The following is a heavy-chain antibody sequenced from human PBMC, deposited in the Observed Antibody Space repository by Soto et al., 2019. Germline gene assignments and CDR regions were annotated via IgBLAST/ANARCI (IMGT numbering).Heavy chain of an antibody. V-gene: IGHV3-30*18. D-gene: IGHD1-26*01. Sequence: ESGGGVVQPGRSLRLSCAASGFTFSNCGMHWVRQAPGKGLEWVAVISYDGSNKYYADSVKGRFTISRDNSKNTLYLQMNSLRAEDTAVYYCAKDLRGNYPYYFDYWGQGTLVTVSS. J-gene: IGHJ4*02. CDR3: AKDLRGNYPYYFDY. CDR2: ISYDGSNK. CDR1: GFTFSNCG.